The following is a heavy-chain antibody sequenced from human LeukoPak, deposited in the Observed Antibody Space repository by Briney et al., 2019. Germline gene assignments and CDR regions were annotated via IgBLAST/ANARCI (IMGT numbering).Heavy chain of an antibody. CDR2: ISCTSTSI. V-gene: IGHV3-21*04. CDR1: GFTFSSYS. J-gene: IGHJ3*02. Sequence: GSLRLSCAASGFTFSSYSMNWVRQAPGKGLEWVSSISCTSTSIYYADSVKGRLTISRDNAKNTLYLQMNSLRAEDTAVYYCAPLVGATTYDAFDIWGQGTMVTVSS. D-gene: IGHD1-26*01. CDR3: APLVGATTYDAFDI.